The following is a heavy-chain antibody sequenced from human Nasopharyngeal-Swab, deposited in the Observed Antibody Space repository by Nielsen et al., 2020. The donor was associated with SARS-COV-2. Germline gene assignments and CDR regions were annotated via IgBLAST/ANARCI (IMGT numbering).Heavy chain of an antibody. D-gene: IGHD2-2*01. CDR3: ARVIWDCSSTSCTYYYYYYMDV. CDR1: GFTFSVYY. J-gene: IGHJ6*03. Sequence: GESLKISCAASGFTFSVYYMSWIRQAPGKGLEWVSYISSSGSTIYYADSVKGRFTISRDNAKNSLYLQMNSLRAEDTAVYYCARVIWDCSSTSCTYYYYYYMDVWGKGTTVTVSS. CDR2: ISSSGSTI. V-gene: IGHV3-11*01.